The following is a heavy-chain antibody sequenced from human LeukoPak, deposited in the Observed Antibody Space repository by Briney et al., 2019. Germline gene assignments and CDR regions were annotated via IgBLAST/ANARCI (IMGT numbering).Heavy chain of an antibody. D-gene: IGHD4-17*01. CDR2: ISGSGDST. Sequence: GGSLRLSCAASGFTFSNYGMSWVRQAPGKGLEWVSGISGSGDSTFYADPVKGRFTISRDNSKNRLYLQMNSLRAEDTAVYYCVKDSSVPYGITEWGQGTLVTVSS. CDR3: VKDSSVPYGITE. V-gene: IGHV3-23*01. J-gene: IGHJ4*02. CDR1: GFTFSNYG.